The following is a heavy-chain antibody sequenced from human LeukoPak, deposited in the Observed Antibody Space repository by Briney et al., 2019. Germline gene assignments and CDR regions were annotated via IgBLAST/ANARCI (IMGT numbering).Heavy chain of an antibody. D-gene: IGHD2-15*01. CDR2: ISGSGGST. Sequence: GGSLRLSCAASGFTFSSYAMSWVRQAPGKGLEWVSAISGSGGSTYYADSVKGRFTISRDNSKNTLYLQMNSLRAEDTAVYYCAKDLRPLYCSGGSCYSGFDYWGQGTPVTVSS. V-gene: IGHV3-23*01. CDR3: AKDLRPLYCSGGSCYSGFDY. J-gene: IGHJ4*02. CDR1: GFTFSSYA.